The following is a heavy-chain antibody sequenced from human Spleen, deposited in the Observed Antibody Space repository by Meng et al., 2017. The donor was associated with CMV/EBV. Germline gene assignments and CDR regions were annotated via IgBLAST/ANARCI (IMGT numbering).Heavy chain of an antibody. CDR1: GDSVSSNSAA. D-gene: IGHD3-3*01. CDR3: ARDSSPYDFWSGYGMDV. CDR2: TYYRSKRYN. J-gene: IGHJ6*02. Sequence: SQTLSLTCAISGDSVSSNSAAWNWIRQSPSRGLEWLGRTYYRSKRYNDYAVSVKSRITINPDTSKNQFSLQLNSVTPEDTAVYYCARDSSPYDFWSGYGMDVWGQGTTVTVSS. V-gene: IGHV6-1*01.